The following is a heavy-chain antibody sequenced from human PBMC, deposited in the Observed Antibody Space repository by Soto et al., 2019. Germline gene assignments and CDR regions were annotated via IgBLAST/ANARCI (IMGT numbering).Heavy chain of an antibody. CDR3: ARDHVPNFWSGYYPRQAYYYYGMDV. D-gene: IGHD3-3*01. Sequence: GASVKVSCKASGYTFTSYGSSWVRQAPGQGLEWMGWISAYNGNTNYAQKLQGRVTMTTDTSTSTAYMELRSLRSDDTAVYYCARDHVPNFWSGYYPRQAYYYYGMDVWGQGTTVTVSS. J-gene: IGHJ6*02. CDR1: GYTFTSYG. V-gene: IGHV1-18*01. CDR2: ISAYNGNT.